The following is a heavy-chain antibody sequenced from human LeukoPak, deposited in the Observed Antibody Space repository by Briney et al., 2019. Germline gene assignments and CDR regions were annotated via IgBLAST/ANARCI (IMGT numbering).Heavy chain of an antibody. D-gene: IGHD6-19*01. CDR1: GASIIGPKW. CDR2: IFHSGST. CDR3: ATSSGWYRYDS. J-gene: IGHJ4*02. V-gene: IGHV4-4*02. Sequence: SETLSLTCTVSGASIIGPKWWDWVRLSPGKGMEWIGEIFHSGSTHYNPSLKSRVTISVDTSKNQFSLILTSVTDADTAVYYCATSSGWYRYDSWGQGTLVTVSS.